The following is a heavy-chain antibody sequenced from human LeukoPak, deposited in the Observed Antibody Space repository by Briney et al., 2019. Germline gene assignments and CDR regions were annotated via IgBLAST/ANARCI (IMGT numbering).Heavy chain of an antibody. CDR2: TYTGGIR. CDR1: GLTVSSNH. CDR3: ARDHAPAGGGLDF. Sequence: GGALRLSCVASGLTVSSNHRAWVRPAPGKGLEWVSVTYTGGIRYEADSVQGRFTIYRDNTKNTVNPQMNRLSVENTALYYCARDHAPAGGGLDFWGQGTQVTVSS. D-gene: IGHD6-13*01. J-gene: IGHJ4*02. V-gene: IGHV3-53*01.